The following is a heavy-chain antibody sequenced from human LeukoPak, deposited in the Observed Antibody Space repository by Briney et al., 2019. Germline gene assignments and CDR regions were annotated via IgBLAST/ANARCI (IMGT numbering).Heavy chain of an antibody. D-gene: IGHD6-6*01. J-gene: IGHJ4*02. Sequence: GSLRLSCAASGFTFSDYYMNWVRQTPGKGVEGVSYISGIGGYTNYADSVEGGFTISRDNGKNSLYLQMNSLRAEDTAVYYCTRNDNWGGSSSYPDYWGQGTLVTVSS. CDR1: GFTFSDYY. CDR3: TRNDNWGGSSSYPDY. V-gene: IGHV3-11*06. CDR2: ISGIGGYT.